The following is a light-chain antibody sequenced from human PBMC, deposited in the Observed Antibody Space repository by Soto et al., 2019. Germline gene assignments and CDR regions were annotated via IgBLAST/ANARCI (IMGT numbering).Light chain of an antibody. CDR1: RILLHNNGYNY. J-gene: IGKJ5*01. CDR2: LGS. CDR3: MQALQSLT. V-gene: IGKV2-28*01. Sequence: IALPQTTLSLPATPAEPAASPFRSNRILLHNNGYNYLDWYMQKPGQSPQLLIYLGSNRASGVPDRFSGSGSGTDFTLKISRVEAADVGVYYCMQALQSLTFGQGTRLEIK.